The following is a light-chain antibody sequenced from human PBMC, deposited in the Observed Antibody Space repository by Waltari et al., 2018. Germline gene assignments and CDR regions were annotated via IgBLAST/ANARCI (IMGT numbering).Light chain of an antibody. CDR2: NVS. J-gene: IGLJ3*02. CDR3: WSFTGSYWM. V-gene: IGLV2-11*01. Sequence: QSALTQPRSVSASPGQSVTISCSGTSGDVGASHYVAWKQQRPGKAPKFRIFNVSKPPSGVPDRLSGSKSGNTASMGISGLQAEDEADYYCWSFTGSYWMFGGGTRLTVL. CDR1: SGDVGASHY.